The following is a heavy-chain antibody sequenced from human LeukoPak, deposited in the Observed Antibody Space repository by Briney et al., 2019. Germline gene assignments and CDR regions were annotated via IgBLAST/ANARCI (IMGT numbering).Heavy chain of an antibody. V-gene: IGHV4-59*08. CDR2: IYYSGST. CDR1: GGSISSYY. Sequence: SETLSLTCTVSGGSISSYYWSWIRQPPGKGLEWIGYIYYSGSTDYNPSLKSRVTISVDTSKNQFSLKLSSVTAADTAVYYCARHYFIAAAGRSRWFDPWGQGTLVTVSS. CDR3: ARHYFIAAAGRSRWFDP. J-gene: IGHJ5*02. D-gene: IGHD6-13*01.